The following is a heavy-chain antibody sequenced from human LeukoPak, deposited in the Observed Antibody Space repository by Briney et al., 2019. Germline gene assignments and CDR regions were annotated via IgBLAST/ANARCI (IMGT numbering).Heavy chain of an antibody. V-gene: IGHV3-48*04. J-gene: IGHJ6*02. Sequence: GGSLRLSCAASGFTFSSYSMNWVRQAPGKGLEWVSYISSSSSTIYYADSVKGRFTISRDNAKNSLYLQMNSLRAEDTAVYYCARLVAARTYYYYGMDVWGQGTTVTVSS. CDR3: ARLVAARTYYYYGMDV. CDR2: ISSSSSTI. CDR1: GFTFSSYS. D-gene: IGHD2-15*01.